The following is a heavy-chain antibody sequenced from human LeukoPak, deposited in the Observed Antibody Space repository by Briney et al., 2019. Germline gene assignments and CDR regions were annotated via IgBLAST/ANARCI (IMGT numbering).Heavy chain of an antibody. Sequence: GSLWVSCEPSGYTLTGDYMRWVSDTPGQRLQRRGWISASMGDTNNVQTPQGRVTMTTDKSTSTAYMELRSLRSDDTAVYYCARDRKADVEGWMVRGVIITWDFLSSSHHTSLDYWGQGTLVTVSS. D-gene: IGHD3-10*01. CDR3: ARDRKADVEGWMVRGVIITWDFLSSSHHTSLDY. CDR1: GYTLTGDY. CDR2: ISASMGDT. J-gene: IGHJ4*02. V-gene: IGHV1-18*04.